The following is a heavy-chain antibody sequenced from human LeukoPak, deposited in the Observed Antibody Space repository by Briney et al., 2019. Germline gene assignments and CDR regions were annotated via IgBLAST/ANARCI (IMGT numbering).Heavy chain of an antibody. Sequence: SETPSLTRTVSGGSLTGSSYCWGSTNQPAGKGLEWIGRMYYSGCTYYNPSLKSRLTISVETSKNQFSLKLTSVTAADTAVYYCARQYNDNSGYYYFDYWGQGTLVTVSS. D-gene: IGHD3-22*01. CDR3: ARQYNDNSGYYYFDY. CDR1: GGSLTGSSYC. V-gene: IGHV4-39*01. CDR2: MYYSGCT. J-gene: IGHJ4*02.